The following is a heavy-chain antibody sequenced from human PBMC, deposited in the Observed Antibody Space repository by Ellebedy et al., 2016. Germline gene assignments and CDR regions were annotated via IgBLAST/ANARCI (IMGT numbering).Heavy chain of an antibody. CDR1: GGTFSSYA. V-gene: IGHV1-69*06. CDR3: ARGNIVVVPAAKNYYYGMDV. CDR2: IIPIFGTA. D-gene: IGHD2-2*01. Sequence: SVKVSCXASGGTFSSYAISWVRQAPGQGLEWMGGIIPIFGTANYAQKFQGRVTITADKSTSTAYMELSSLRSEDTAVYYCARGNIVVVPAAKNYYYGMDVWGQGTTVTVSS. J-gene: IGHJ6*02.